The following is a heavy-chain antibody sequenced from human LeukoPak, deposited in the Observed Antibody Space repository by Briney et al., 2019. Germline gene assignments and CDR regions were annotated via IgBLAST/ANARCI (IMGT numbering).Heavy chain of an antibody. CDR1: GYTFTGYY. V-gene: IGHV1-46*01. Sequence: ASVTVSCKASGYTFTGYYMHWVRQAPGQGLEWMGIINPSGGSTSYAQKFQGRVTMTRDMSTSTVYMELSSLRYDDTAVYYCATNILVRDIINWFDPWGQGTLVTVSS. CDR2: INPSGGST. J-gene: IGHJ5*02. D-gene: IGHD3-10*01. CDR3: ATNILVRDIINWFDP.